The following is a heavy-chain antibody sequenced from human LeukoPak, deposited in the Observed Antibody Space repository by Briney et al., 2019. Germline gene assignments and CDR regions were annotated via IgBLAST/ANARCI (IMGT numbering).Heavy chain of an antibody. J-gene: IGHJ5*02. D-gene: IGHD3-3*01. CDR2: VSDTGDT. CDR3: ARVFRGVVTSNWFDP. Sequence: PSETLSLTCTVSGVSINGNYWTWIRQLPGKGLEWIGFVSDTGDTDYNPSLKSRLTISADTSKSQLSLSLSSVTAADTALYYCARVFRGVVTSNWFDPWGQGTPVTVSS. CDR1: GVSINGNY. V-gene: IGHV4-59*01.